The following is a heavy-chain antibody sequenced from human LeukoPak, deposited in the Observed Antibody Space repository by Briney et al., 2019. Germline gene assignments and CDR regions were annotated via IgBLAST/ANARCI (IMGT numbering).Heavy chain of an antibody. Sequence: PGGSLRLSCAASGFTVSSNYMSWVRQAPGKGLEWVSVIYSGGSTYYAGSVKGRFTISRDNSKNTLYLQMNSLRAEDTAVYYCARVRKLEIDYWGQGTLVTVSS. J-gene: IGHJ4*02. CDR3: ARVRKLEIDY. CDR1: GFTVSSNY. V-gene: IGHV3-66*02. D-gene: IGHD1-1*01. CDR2: IYSGGST.